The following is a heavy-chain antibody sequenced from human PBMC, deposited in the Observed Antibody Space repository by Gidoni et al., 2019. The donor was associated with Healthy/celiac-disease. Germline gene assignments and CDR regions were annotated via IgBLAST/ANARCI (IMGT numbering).Heavy chain of an antibody. D-gene: IGHD4-17*01. J-gene: IGHJ4*02. CDR3: AKDMRGSTTVTTRGGYDY. CDR1: GFTFDDYA. CDR2: ISWNSGSI. Sequence: EVQLVESGGGLVQPGRSLRLSCAASGFTFDDYAMHWVRQAPGKGLEWVSGISWNSGSIGYADSVKGRFTISRDNAKNSLYLQMNSLRAEDTALYYCAKDMRGSTTVTTRGGYDYWGQGTLVTVSS. V-gene: IGHV3-9*01.